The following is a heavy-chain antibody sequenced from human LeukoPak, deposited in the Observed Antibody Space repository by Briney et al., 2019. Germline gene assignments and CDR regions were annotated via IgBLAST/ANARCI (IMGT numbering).Heavy chain of an antibody. J-gene: IGHJ5*02. D-gene: IGHD6-6*01. CDR1: GFTFRSYA. CDR3: AKDKGDYSSSSSSYNWFDP. CDR2: ISGSGGST. V-gene: IGHV3-23*01. Sequence: TGGSLRLSCAASGFTFRSYAMSWVRQALGKGLEWVSAISGSGGSTYYADSVKGRFTISRDNSKNTMYLQMNSLRAEDTAVYYCAKDKGDYSSSSSSYNWFDPWGQGTLVTVSS.